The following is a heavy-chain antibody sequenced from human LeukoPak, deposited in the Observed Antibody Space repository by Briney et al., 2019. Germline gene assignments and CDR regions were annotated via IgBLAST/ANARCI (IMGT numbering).Heavy chain of an antibody. CDR1: GFTFDDYA. CDR2: ISWNSGSI. Sequence: PGGSLRLSCAASGFTFDDYAMHWVRQAPGKGLEWVSGISWNSGSIGYADSVKGRFTISRDNAKNSLYLQMNSLRAEDTALYYCAAQNHYGGNFGWYFDLWGRGTLVTVSS. V-gene: IGHV3-9*01. J-gene: IGHJ2*01. CDR3: AAQNHYGGNFGWYFDL. D-gene: IGHD4-23*01.